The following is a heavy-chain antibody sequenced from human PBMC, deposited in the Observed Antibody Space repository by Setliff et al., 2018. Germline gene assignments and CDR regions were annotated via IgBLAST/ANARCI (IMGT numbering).Heavy chain of an antibody. CDR1: GFTFGDYA. D-gene: IGHD6-13*01. CDR3: TRVGRQLVYYYYGMDV. J-gene: IGHJ6*02. Sequence: LRLSCTASGFTFGDYAMSWVRQAPGKGLEWVGFIRSKAYGGTTEYAASVEGRFTISRDDSKSIAYLQMNSLKTEDTAVYYCTRVGRQLVYYYYGMDVWGQGTTVTVSS. CDR2: IRSKAYGGTT. V-gene: IGHV3-49*04.